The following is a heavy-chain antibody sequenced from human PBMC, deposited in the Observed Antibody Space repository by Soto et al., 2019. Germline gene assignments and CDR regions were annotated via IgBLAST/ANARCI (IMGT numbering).Heavy chain of an antibody. CDR1: GFTFSSHA. CDR2: ISGSGGST. CDR3: AKYNIAVSGGHLDY. D-gene: IGHD6-19*01. Sequence: CGSLMLSAAASGFTFSSHAMRLVRQAPGKGLEWVSAISGSGGSTYYAASVKGRFTISRDNSKNTLYLQMNSLRAEDTAVYYCAKYNIAVSGGHLDYWGQGTLVGVSS. J-gene: IGHJ4*02. V-gene: IGHV3-23*01.